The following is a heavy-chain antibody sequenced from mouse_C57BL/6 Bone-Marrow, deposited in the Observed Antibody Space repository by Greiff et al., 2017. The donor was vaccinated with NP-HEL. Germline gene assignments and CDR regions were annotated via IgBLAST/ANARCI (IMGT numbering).Heavy chain of an antibody. V-gene: IGHV14-4*01. J-gene: IGHJ3*01. D-gene: IGHD2-1*01. CDR1: GFNIKDDY. CDR3: TTGGNYGVAY. CDR2: IDPENGDT. Sequence: VQLQQSGAELVRPGASVKLSCTASGFNIKDDYMHWVKQRPEQGLEWIGWIDPENGDTEYASKFQGKATITADTSSNTAYLQLSSLTSEDTAVYYCTTGGNYGVAYWGQGTLVTVSA.